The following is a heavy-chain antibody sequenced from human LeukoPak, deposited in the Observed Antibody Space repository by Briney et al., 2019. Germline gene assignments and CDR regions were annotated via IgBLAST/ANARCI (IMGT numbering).Heavy chain of an antibody. D-gene: IGHD3-3*01. J-gene: IGHJ3*02. V-gene: IGHV3-21*01. CDR2: INTGGRYK. CDR3: ARGDDFWGDRDAFDI. Sequence: PGGSLRLSCAASGFTFTSYSMHWVRQTPGEGLEWVSSINTGGRYKLYADSVKGRFTISRDDAKNSLCLQMNSLRVEDAALYYCARGDDFWGDRDAFDIWGQGTMVTVSS. CDR1: GFTFTSYS.